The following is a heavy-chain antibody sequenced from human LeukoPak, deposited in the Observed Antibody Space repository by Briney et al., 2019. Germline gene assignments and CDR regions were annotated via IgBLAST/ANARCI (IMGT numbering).Heavy chain of an antibody. D-gene: IGHD3-22*01. CDR3: ARDHSGYRSQPVFDY. CDR2: IKQDGSEK. CDR1: GFTFSSYW. Sequence: GGSLRLSCAASGFTFSSYWMSWVRQAPGKGLEWVANIKQDGSEKYYVDSVKGRFTISRDNAKNSLYLQMNSLRAEDTAVYYCARDHSGYRSQPVFDYWGQGTLVTVSS. V-gene: IGHV3-7*01. J-gene: IGHJ4*02.